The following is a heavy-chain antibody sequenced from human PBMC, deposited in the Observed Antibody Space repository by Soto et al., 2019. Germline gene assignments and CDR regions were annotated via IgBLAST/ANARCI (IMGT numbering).Heavy chain of an antibody. CDR1: GGSISGYY. CDR3: ATYGDYAWYFDL. D-gene: IGHD4-17*01. J-gene: IGHJ2*01. CDR2: VHNPGST. Sequence: QVQLRQWGAGLLQPSETLSLTCAVYGGSISGYYWSWIRQPPGKGLEWIGEVHNPGSTTYNPSLKSRLSMTGHTTKTKFSLKLPSVTAADTAVYYCATYGDYAWYFDLWGRGTLVTVSS. V-gene: IGHV4-34*02.